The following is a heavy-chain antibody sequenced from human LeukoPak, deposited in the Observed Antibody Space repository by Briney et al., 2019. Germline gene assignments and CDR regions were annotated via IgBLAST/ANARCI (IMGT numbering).Heavy chain of an antibody. V-gene: IGHV1-3*01. J-gene: IGHJ6*04. CDR2: INAGNGNT. D-gene: IGHD3-10*01. CDR3: ARDEITMVRGVTNGMDV. CDR1: GYTFTSYA. Sequence: RWASVKVSCKASGYTFTSYAMHWVRQAPGQRLEWMGWINAGNGNTKYSQKFQGRVTIIRDTSASTAYMELSSLRSEDTAVYYCARDEITMVRGVTNGMDVWGKGTTVTVSS.